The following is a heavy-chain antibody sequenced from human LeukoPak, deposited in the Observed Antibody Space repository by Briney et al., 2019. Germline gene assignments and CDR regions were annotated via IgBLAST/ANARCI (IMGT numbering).Heavy chain of an antibody. CDR1: GFTFSSYS. D-gene: IGHD6-19*01. J-gene: IGHJ4*02. V-gene: IGHV3-48*01. CDR3: AKQGAGIRD. Sequence: GGSLRLSCAASGFTFSSYSMNWVRQAPGKGLEWISYISGSSSTIYYADSVKGRFTISRDNAKNSLYLQMNSLRAEDTVVYYCAKQGAGIRDWGQGTLVTVSS. CDR2: ISGSSSTI.